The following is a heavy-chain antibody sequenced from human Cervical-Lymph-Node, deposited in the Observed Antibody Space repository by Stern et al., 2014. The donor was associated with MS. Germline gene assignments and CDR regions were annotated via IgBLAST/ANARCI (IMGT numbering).Heavy chain of an antibody. J-gene: IGHJ6*02. CDR1: GGTFNVYA. CDR3: ARDGRHRDNYGLDV. CDR2: IIPIFGTA. Sequence: VQLGQSGAEVKKPGSSVKVSCQASGGTFNVYAINWLRQAPGQGLEWMGGIIPIFGTANYAQKFQGRVTITADESTRTSSMQLSSLRSNDTAVYYCARDGRHRDNYGLDVWGQGTTVIVSS. D-gene: IGHD2-15*01. V-gene: IGHV1-69*01.